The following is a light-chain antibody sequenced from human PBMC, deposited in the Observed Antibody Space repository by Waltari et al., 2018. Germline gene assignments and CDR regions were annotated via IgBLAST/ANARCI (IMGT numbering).Light chain of an antibody. CDR1: QSIGGF. CDR3: QQYNSYWT. V-gene: IGKV1-5*03. J-gene: IGKJ1*01. Sequence: DIQMTQSPSTLSASVGDRVTITCRASQSIGGFLAWYQQKPGKAPKLLIYKASSLESGVPSRFSGSGSGTEFTLTISSLQPEDCASYYCQQYNSYWTFGHGTKVEMK. CDR2: KAS.